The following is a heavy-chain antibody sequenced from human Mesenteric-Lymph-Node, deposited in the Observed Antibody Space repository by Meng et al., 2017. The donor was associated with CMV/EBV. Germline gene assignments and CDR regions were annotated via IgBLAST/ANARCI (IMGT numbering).Heavy chain of an antibody. V-gene: IGHV4-31*03. Sequence: CSVSGGSISSDGYYWNWIRQHPGKGLEWIGFIYYSGSTYYNPSLKSRVIISVDTSKNQFSLKLSSVTAADTAVYYCARYGLGKYHLDYWGQGTLVTVSS. CDR1: GGSISSDGYY. CDR3: ARYGLGKYHLDY. D-gene: IGHD7-27*01. CDR2: IYYSGST. J-gene: IGHJ4*02.